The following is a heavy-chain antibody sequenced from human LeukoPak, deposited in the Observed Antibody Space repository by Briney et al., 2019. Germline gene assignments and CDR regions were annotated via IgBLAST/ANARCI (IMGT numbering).Heavy chain of an antibody. CDR3: ARVPPQLYSPGGYSYGYSARAFDP. Sequence: SETLSPTCAVYGGSFSGYYWSWIRQPPGKGLEWIGEINHSGSTNYNPSLKSRVTISVDTSKNQFSLKLSSVTAADTAVYYCARVPPQLYSPGGYSYGYSARAFDPWGQGTLVTVSS. D-gene: IGHD5-18*01. CDR1: GGSFSGYY. CDR2: INHSGST. V-gene: IGHV4-34*01. J-gene: IGHJ5*02.